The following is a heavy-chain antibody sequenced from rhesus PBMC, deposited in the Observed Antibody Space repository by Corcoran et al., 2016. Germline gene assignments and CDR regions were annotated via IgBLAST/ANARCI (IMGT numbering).Heavy chain of an antibody. Sequence: QLQLQESGTGLVKPSETLSLTCAVSGGSISSNNWSWFRQPPGKGLEWIGRISGSGGSTDYNPSLKSRVTISTDTSKNQFYLKLSAMTAADTAVYYCARAGYGYPFDFWGQGVLVTVSS. CDR1: GGSISSNN. V-gene: IGHV4-173*01. CDR3: ARAGYGYPFDF. J-gene: IGHJ4*01. D-gene: IGHD5-36*01. CDR2: ISGSGGST.